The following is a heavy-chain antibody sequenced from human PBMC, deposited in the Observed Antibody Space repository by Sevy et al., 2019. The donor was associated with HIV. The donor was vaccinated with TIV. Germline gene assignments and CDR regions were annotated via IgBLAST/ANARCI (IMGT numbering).Heavy chain of an antibody. V-gene: IGHV3-23*01. CDR2: ISGNGENT. CDR3: ARDGRGISAFDI. J-gene: IGHJ3*02. CDR1: EFTFSSHA. Sequence: GGSLRLSCAASEFTFSSHAVSWVRQAPGKGLEWVSAISGNGENTHYADSVRGRFIISRDNFKNTLYLHMSTLRAEDTALYYCARDGRGISAFDIWGQGTMVTVSS. D-gene: IGHD3-3*02.